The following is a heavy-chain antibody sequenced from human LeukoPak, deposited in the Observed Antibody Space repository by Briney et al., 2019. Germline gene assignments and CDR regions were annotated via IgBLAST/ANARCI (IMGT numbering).Heavy chain of an antibody. D-gene: IGHD6-13*01. J-gene: IGHJ5*02. Sequence: SGGSLRLSCAASGFTFSNYWMSWVRQAPGKGLEWVASIKQDGSEKYYVDSVKGRFTISRDNAKNSLYLRMNSLRAEDTAVYYCAKGIAAAGTGGVWFDPWGQGTLVTVSS. CDR3: AKGIAAAGTGGVWFDP. V-gene: IGHV3-7*03. CDR2: IKQDGSEK. CDR1: GFTFSNYW.